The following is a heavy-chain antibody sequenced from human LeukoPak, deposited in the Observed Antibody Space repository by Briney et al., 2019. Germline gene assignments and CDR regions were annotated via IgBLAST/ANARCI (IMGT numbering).Heavy chain of an antibody. Sequence: ASVKVSCKASGYTFTSYDINWVRQATGQGLEWMGWMNPNSGNTGYAQKFQGRVTMTRNTSISTAYMELSSLRSEDTAVYYCARDLTGYSYGYEVFDYWGQGTLVTVSS. CDR1: GYTFTSYD. J-gene: IGHJ4*02. CDR2: MNPNSGNT. CDR3: ARDLTGYSYGYEVFDY. V-gene: IGHV1-8*01. D-gene: IGHD5-18*01.